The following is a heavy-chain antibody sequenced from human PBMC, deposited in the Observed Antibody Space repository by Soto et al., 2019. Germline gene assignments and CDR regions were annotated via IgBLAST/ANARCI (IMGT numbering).Heavy chain of an antibody. CDR2: FDPEDGET. V-gene: IGHV1-24*01. CDR3: ATDRPEDTYCSGGSCLYD. J-gene: IGHJ4*02. D-gene: IGHD2-15*01. Sequence: ASVKVSCKVSGYTLTELSMHWVRQAPGKGLEWIGGFDPEDGETIYAQKFQGRVTMTEDTSTDTAYMELSSLRSEDTAVYYCATDRPEDTYCSGGSCLYDWGQGTLVTVSS. CDR1: GYTLTELS.